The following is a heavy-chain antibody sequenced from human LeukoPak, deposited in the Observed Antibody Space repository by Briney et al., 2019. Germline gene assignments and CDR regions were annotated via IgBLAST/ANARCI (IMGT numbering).Heavy chain of an antibody. CDR3: ARDRSPTNGGFAY. CDR2: INIDGSDT. J-gene: IGHJ4*02. V-gene: IGHV3-74*01. D-gene: IGHD7-27*01. CDR1: GFTFSDYW. Sequence: GGSLRLSCAASGFTFSDYWMHWVRQAPGKGLVWVSRINIDGSDTTYADSVKGRFTISRDNAKSTLYLQMNSLRVEDTAVYFCARDRSPTNGGFAYWGQETVDTVSS.